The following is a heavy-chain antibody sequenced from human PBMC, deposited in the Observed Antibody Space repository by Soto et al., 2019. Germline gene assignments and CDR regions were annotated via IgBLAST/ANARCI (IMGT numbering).Heavy chain of an antibody. D-gene: IGHD4-17*01. V-gene: IGHV4-61*01. CDR2: GSNSGTT. Sequence: QVQLQESGPGLVKPSETLSLTCSVSGVSVSSGWFYWAWIRQPPGKGLEWIGFGSNSGTTNYKPSLKSRVTISVDTSRSQSSLKVKSLTAADTAVYYCARGATVTQYDYWGQGTQVTVSS. CDR1: GVSVSSGWFY. CDR3: ARGATVTQYDY. J-gene: IGHJ4*02.